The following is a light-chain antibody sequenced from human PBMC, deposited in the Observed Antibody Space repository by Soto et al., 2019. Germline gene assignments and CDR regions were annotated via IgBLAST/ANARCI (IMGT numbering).Light chain of an antibody. CDR1: SSNIGSNY. CDR2: RNN. CDR3: AAWDDSLSGRVV. V-gene: IGLV1-47*01. Sequence: QSVLTQPPSASGTPGQRVTISCSGSSSNIGSNYVYWYQQLPGMAPKLLIYRNNQRPSGVPDRFSGSKSGTSASLAISGLRSEAEADYYCAAWDDSLSGRVVFGGGTKLTVL. J-gene: IGLJ2*01.